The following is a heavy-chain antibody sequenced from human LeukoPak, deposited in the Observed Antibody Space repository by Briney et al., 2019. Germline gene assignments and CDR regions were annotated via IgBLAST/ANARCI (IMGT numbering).Heavy chain of an antibody. J-gene: IGHJ4*02. V-gene: IGHV3-7*01. CDR2: IKQDGGVE. Sequence: PGGSLRLSCAASGFTFSNYWMSWVRQAPGKGLEWVANIKQDGGVEYYVDSVKGRFTISRDNAKNSVYLQMNSLRAEDTAVYYCARVSRYSFGSFDYWGQGTLVTVSS. CDR3: ARVSRYSFGSFDY. D-gene: IGHD5-18*01. CDR1: GFTFSNYW.